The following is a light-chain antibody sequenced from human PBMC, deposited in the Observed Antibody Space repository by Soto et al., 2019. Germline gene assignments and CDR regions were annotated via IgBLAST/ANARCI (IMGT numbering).Light chain of an antibody. CDR1: NIGSKS. Sequence: SYELTQPPSVSVAPGKTARITCGGNNIGSKSVHWYQQKPGQAPVLVIYYDSDRPSGIPERFSGSNSGNTATLTISRVEAGDEADYYCQVWDSSSDHPGVFGTGIKVTVL. V-gene: IGLV3-21*04. J-gene: IGLJ1*01. CDR3: QVWDSSSDHPGV. CDR2: YDS.